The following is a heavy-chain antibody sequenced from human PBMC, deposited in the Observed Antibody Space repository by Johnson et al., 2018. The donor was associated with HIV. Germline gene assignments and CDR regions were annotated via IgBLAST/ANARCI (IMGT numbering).Heavy chain of an antibody. CDR3: ARADEWGLVGRGYAFDI. CDR2: ISSNGGST. J-gene: IGHJ3*02. CDR1: GFTFSNNY. V-gene: IGHV3-64*01. Sequence: VQLVESGGGLVQPGGSLRLSCAASGFTFSNNYMNWVRQAPGKGLEYVSAISSNGGSTYYANSVKGRFTIARDNSMNTLYLQMGSLRAGEMAGYYCARADEWGLVGRGYAFDIWGQGTMVTVSS. D-gene: IGHD1-26*01.